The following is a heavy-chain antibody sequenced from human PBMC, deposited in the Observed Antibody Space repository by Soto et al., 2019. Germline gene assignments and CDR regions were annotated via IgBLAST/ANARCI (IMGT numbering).Heavy chain of an antibody. CDR2: INPTSGST. D-gene: IGHD6-13*01. CDR1: GFTFRTHG. V-gene: IGHV1-46*01. CDR3: ARDLAAGDH. J-gene: IGHJ4*02. Sequence: QVQLVESGGGVVLPGGSLRLSCAASGFTFRTHGMHWVRQAPGQGLEWMGIINPTSGSTNYAQKFQGRVTLTYDTSTTTVYMELSGLRSEDTAVLYCARDLAAGDHWGQGTLVTVSS.